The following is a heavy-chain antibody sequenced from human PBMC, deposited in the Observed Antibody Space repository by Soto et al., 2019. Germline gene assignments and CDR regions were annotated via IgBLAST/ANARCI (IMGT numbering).Heavy chain of an antibody. CDR2: ISSYLGNT. CDR1: GYAFTKYA. D-gene: IGHD1-26*01. J-gene: IGHJ3*01. Sequence: QVQLVQSAAELQKPGASVKVSCKTSGYAFTKYAVNWVRQAPGQGLEWLGWISSYLGNTNYAQKFQGRVTVTRDTSRTRVYRERGSVRSDDTAVYSGARGGGENSVLFDFWGQGTMVTV. V-gene: IGHV1-18*01. CDR3: ARGGGENSVLFDF.